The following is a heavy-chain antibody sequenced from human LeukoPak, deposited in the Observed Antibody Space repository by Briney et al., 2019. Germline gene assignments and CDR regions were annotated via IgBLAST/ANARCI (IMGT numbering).Heavy chain of an antibody. CDR2: IHPGDSDT. J-gene: IGHJ4*02. V-gene: IGHV5-51*01. CDR1: GYSFTTYW. D-gene: IGHD6-13*01. Sequence: GESLEISCKGSGYSFTTYWIGWVRQMPGKGLEWMGIIHPGDSDTRYSPSFQGQVTISADKSISTAYLQWSSLKASDTAMYYCARRSSSWFDYWGQGTLVTVSS. CDR3: ARRSSSWFDY.